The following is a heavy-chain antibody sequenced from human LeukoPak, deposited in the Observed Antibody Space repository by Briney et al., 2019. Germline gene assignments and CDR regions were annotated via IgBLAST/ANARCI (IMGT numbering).Heavy chain of an antibody. CDR3: ARDPREDYYDSSGAFDI. CDR1: VGTFSSYA. J-gene: IGHJ3*02. CDR2: IIPIFGIA. Sequence: SVNVSCKASVGTFSSYAISWVRQAPGQGLEWMGRIIPIFGIANYAQKFQGRVTITADKSTSTAYMELSSLRSEDTAVYYCARDPREDYYDSSGAFDIWGQGTMVTVSS. D-gene: IGHD3-22*01. V-gene: IGHV1-69*04.